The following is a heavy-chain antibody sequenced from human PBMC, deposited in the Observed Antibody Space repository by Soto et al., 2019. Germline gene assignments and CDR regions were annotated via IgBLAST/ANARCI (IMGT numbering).Heavy chain of an antibody. D-gene: IGHD2-21*01. V-gene: IGHV3-23*01. CDR3: VKDDGGDPSTAPH. Sequence: EVQLLESGGGLVQPGGSLRLSCAASGITISNYPMRWVRQAPGKGLDWVSGISGSGDRTYYADSAKGRFTISKDISRNLLSLQLDILGVEDTAVYFCVKDDGGDPSTAPHWGQGTLVTVSS. CDR2: ISGSGDRT. J-gene: IGHJ4*02. CDR1: GITISNYP.